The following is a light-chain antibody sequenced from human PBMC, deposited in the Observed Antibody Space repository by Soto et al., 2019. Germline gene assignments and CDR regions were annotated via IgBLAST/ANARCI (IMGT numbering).Light chain of an antibody. Sequence: DLQMTQSPSSLSASVGDRVTITCQASQDITNYLNWYQQKPGIAPKVLISDASNLEPGVPPRFSGSGSGTEFTLTISGLQPEDFATYYCQQYDNLPLTFGPGTQVEIK. CDR3: QQYDNLPLT. J-gene: IGKJ3*01. V-gene: IGKV1-33*01. CDR2: DAS. CDR1: QDITNY.